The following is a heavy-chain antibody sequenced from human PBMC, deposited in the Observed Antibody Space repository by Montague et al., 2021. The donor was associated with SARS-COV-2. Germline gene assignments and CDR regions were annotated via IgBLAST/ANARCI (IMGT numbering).Heavy chain of an antibody. V-gene: IGHV4-59*01. CDR2: MHSTGST. CDR1: GGSINNYF. Sequence: SETLSLTCSVSGGSINNYFWCWIRQSPGKGLEWVGYMHSTGSTAXXPSLKSRVIISVDTSKIQISLKLSSVSAADTALYYCARAVVGAKTATIESWGQGTLVTVSS. D-gene: IGHD2-15*01. CDR3: ARAVVGAKTATIES. J-gene: IGHJ4*02.